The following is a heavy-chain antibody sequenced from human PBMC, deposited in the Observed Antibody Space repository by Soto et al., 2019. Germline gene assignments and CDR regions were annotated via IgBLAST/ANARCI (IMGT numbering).Heavy chain of an antibody. CDR2: INHSGST. J-gene: IGHJ6*02. V-gene: IGHV4-34*01. D-gene: IGHD3-10*01. CDR3: ARETHLMVRGVRLHYYGMDV. Sequence: QVQLQQWGAGLLKPSETLSLTCAVYGGSFSGYYWSWIRQPPGKGLEWIGEINHSGSTNYNPSLKSRVTISVDTSKKQFSLKLSSVTAADTAVYYCARETHLMVRGVRLHYYGMDVWGQGTTVTVSS. CDR1: GGSFSGYY.